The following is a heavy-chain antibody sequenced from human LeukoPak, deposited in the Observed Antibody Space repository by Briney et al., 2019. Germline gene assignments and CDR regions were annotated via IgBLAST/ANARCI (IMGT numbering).Heavy chain of an antibody. D-gene: IGHD5-18*01. CDR2: IYRSGST. Sequence: SETLSLTCTVSGGSLSTYYWSWIRQPAGKGLEWIGRIYRSGSTNYNPSLKSRVTMSVDTSKNQFSLKLSSLTAADTAVYYCARESGLWPKYNYGVDVWGQGTTVTVSS. J-gene: IGHJ6*02. V-gene: IGHV4-4*07. CDR3: ARESGLWPKYNYGVDV. CDR1: GGSLSTYY.